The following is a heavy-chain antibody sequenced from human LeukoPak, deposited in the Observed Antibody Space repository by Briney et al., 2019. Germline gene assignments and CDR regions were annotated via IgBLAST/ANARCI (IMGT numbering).Heavy chain of an antibody. J-gene: IGHJ4*02. V-gene: IGHV4-39*07. D-gene: IGHD3-9*01. CDR2: IYYSGSS. CDR3: ARDHRYIDY. Sequence: PSETLSLTCTVSGGSISSSSYYWGWIRQPPGKGLEWIGSIYYSGSSYYNPSLKSRVTISVDTSKNQFSLKLSSVTAADTAVYYCARDHRYIDYWGQGTLVTVSS. CDR1: GGSISSSSYY.